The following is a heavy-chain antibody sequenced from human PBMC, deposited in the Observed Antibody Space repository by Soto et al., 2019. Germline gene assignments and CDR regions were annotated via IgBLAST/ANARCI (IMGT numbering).Heavy chain of an antibody. V-gene: IGHV1-46*01. J-gene: IGHJ6*02. CDR3: ATVLEDTYCSGGSCYYYYYGMDV. CDR1: GYTFTSYG. D-gene: IGHD2-15*01. Sequence: ASVKVSCKASGYTFTSYGVSWVRQAPGQGLEWMGIINPSGGSTSYAQKFQGRVTMTRDTSTSTVYMELSSLRSEDTAVYYCATVLEDTYCSGGSCYYYYYGMDVWGQGTTVTVSS. CDR2: INPSGGST.